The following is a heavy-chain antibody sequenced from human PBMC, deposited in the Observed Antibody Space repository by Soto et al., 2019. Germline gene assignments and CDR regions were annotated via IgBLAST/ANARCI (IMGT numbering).Heavy chain of an antibody. CDR1: GFTFGSNW. J-gene: IGHJ4*02. D-gene: IGHD5-12*01. CDR3: ASLEWESSGYADY. CDR2: IKRDGSEK. V-gene: IGHV3-7*03. Sequence: GGSLRLSCAASGFTFGSNWMSWVRQAPGKGLEWVANIKRDGSEKYYVDSVKGRFTISRDNAKNTLYLQMNSLRADDPAVYYCASLEWESSGYADYWRQGTQVTVSS.